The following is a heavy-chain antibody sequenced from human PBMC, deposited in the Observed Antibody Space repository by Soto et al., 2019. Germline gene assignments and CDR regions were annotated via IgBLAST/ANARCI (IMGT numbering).Heavy chain of an antibody. CDR3: AREILRGDYVYYFDY. D-gene: IGHD4-17*01. CDR2: IYYSGST. V-gene: IGHV4-61*01. CDR1: GGSVSSGSYY. Sequence: SETLSLTCTVSGGSVSSGSYYWSWIRQPPGKGLEWIGYIYYSGSTNYNPSLKSRVTISVDTSKNQFSLKLSSVTAADTAVYYCAREILRGDYVYYFDYWGQGTLVTV. J-gene: IGHJ4*02.